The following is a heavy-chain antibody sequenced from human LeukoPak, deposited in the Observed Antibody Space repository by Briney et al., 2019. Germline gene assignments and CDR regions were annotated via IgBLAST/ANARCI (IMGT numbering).Heavy chain of an antibody. CDR1: GYSISSGYY. CDR3: AGDPSSRYSSDWHFDY. Sequence: SETLSLTCAVSGYSISSGYYWGWIRQPPGKGLEWIGSIYHSGSTYYNPSLKSRVTISVDTSKNQFSLRLSSVTAADTAVYYCAGDPSSRYSSDWHFDYWGQGTLVTVSS. CDR2: IYHSGST. D-gene: IGHD6-19*01. V-gene: IGHV4-38-2*02. J-gene: IGHJ4*02.